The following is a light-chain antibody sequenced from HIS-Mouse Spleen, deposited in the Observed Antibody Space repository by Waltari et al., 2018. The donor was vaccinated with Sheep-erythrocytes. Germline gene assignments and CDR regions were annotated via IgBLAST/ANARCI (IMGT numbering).Light chain of an antibody. CDR1: QSVSRSY. V-gene: IGKV3-20*01. CDR3: QQYGSSPFT. Sequence: EIVLTPSPGTLSLSPGERAPLSCRASQSVSRSYLGWYQQKPGQAPRLLIYGASSRATGIPDRFSGSESVTDFTLTISRLEHKDFAVYYCQQYGSSPFTFGPGTKVDIK. CDR2: GAS. J-gene: IGKJ3*01.